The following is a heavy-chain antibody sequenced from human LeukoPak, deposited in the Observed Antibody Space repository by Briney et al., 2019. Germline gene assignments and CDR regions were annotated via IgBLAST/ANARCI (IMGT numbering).Heavy chain of an antibody. CDR2: ISCSGDGT. V-gene: IGHV3-64*04. J-gene: IGHJ6*02. D-gene: IGHD3-9*01. CDR1: GFTFSSYS. Sequence: GGSLRLSCAASGFTFSSYSMHWVRRAPGKGLEYVSYISCSGDGTDYADSVKGRFTISRDNSKNTLYLQMNSLRAEDTAVYYCAKYGPISPIAAPDKYYYGMDVWGQGTTVTVSS. CDR3: AKYGPISPIAAPDKYYYGMDV.